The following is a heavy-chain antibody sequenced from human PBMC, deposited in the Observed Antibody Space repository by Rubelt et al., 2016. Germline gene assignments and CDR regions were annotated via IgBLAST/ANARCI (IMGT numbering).Heavy chain of an antibody. Sequence: YAMSWVRQAPGKGLECVSGISGGGGTTYYADSVKGRFTISRDNAKNSLYLQMDSLRAEDTAVYSCAMATTLDYWGRGTLVTVSS. V-gene: IGHV3-23*01. CDR1: YA. CDR2: ISGGGGTT. D-gene: IGHD5-12*01. CDR3: AMATTLDY. J-gene: IGHJ4*02.